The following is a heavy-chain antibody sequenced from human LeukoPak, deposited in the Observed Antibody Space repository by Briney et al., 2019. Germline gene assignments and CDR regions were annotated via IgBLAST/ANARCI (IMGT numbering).Heavy chain of an antibody. CDR1: GFIFRNYG. V-gene: IGHV3-23*01. D-gene: IGHD3-9*01. Sequence: GGTQRLSCAASGFIFRNYGMNWVRQAPGKGLEWVSGISGHGDITYYADSVKGRFTISRDNSKNTLYLQMNSLRAEDTAVYYCAKDGGEYYDILTGYYPRLYYMDVWGKGTTVTISS. CDR2: ISGHGDIT. CDR3: AKDGGEYYDILTGYYPRLYYMDV. J-gene: IGHJ6*03.